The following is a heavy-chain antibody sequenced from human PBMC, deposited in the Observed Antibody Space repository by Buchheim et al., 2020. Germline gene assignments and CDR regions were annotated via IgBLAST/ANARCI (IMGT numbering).Heavy chain of an antibody. CDR1: GFTFSSYW. D-gene: IGHD2-2*01. CDR3: ARMYCSSTSCYEGVY. V-gene: IGHV3-7*01. CDR2: IKQDGSEK. Sequence: EVQLVESGGGLVQPGGSLRLSCAASGFTFSSYWMSWVRQAPGKGLEWVANIKQDGSEKYYVDSVKGRFTIYRDNAKNSLYLQMNSLRAEDTAVYYCARMYCSSTSCYEGVYWGQGTL. J-gene: IGHJ4*02.